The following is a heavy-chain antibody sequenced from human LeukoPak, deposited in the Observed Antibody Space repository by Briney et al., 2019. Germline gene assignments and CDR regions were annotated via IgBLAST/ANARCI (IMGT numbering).Heavy chain of an antibody. CDR3: ARGRPRGYSYGFAPALDY. V-gene: IGHV4-34*01. J-gene: IGHJ4*02. D-gene: IGHD5-18*01. CDR1: GGFFSGYY. CDR2: INHSGST. Sequence: PSETLSLTCAVYGGFFSGYYWSWIRQPPGKGLEWIGEINHSGSTNYNPSLKSRVTISVDTSKNQFSLKLSSVTAADTAVYYCARGRPRGYSYGFAPALDYWGQGTLVTVSS.